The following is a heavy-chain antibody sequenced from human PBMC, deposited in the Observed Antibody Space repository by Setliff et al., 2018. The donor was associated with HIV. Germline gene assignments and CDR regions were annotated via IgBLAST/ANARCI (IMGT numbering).Heavy chain of an antibody. CDR3: ARELLRSWDGSENSYKPYYFDY. Sequence: SETLSLTCAVSGYAISSGYYWGWIRRPPGKGLEWIGSIYNRGSTYYNPSLKSRVTISVDTSKNQFSLKLSSVTAADTAVYYCARELLRSWDGSENSYKPYYFDYWGQGTLVTVLL. CDR2: IYNRGST. J-gene: IGHJ4*02. D-gene: IGHD3-10*01. CDR1: GYAISSGYY. V-gene: IGHV4-38-2*02.